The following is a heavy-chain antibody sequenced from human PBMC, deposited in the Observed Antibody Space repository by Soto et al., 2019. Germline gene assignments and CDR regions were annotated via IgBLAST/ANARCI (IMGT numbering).Heavy chain of an antibody. D-gene: IGHD6-19*01. J-gene: IGHJ6*03. CDR1: GYSFTNYG. V-gene: IGHV1-18*01. CDR3: ARDRGVAPPVAGNTHYYYYMDV. CDR2: ISAYNGNT. Sequence: QDQLVQSGVEVKKPGASVKVSCKASGYSFTNYGITWVRQAPGQGFEWMGWISAYNGNTNYAHKFQGRVTMTTDASTSTAYLELSTLGSDDTAGYYCARDRGVAPPVAGNTHYYYYMDVWGKGTTVTVSS.